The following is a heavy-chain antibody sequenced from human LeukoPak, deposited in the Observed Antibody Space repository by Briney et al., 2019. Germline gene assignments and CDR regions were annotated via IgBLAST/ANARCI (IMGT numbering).Heavy chain of an antibody. V-gene: IGHV3-7*03. J-gene: IGHJ4*02. Sequence: GGSLRLSCAASGFTFSSYWMSWVRQAPGKGLEWVANIKQDGSEKYYVDSVKGRFTISRDNAKNSLYLQMNSLRAEDTAVYYCARSPSSSGYYYRLFYFDYWGQGTLVTVSS. CDR3: ARSPSSSGYYYRLFYFDY. D-gene: IGHD3-22*01. CDR2: IKQDGSEK. CDR1: GFTFSSYW.